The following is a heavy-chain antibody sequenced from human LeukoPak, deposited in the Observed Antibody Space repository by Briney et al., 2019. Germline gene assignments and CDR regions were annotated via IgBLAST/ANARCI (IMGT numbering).Heavy chain of an antibody. D-gene: IGHD3-22*01. CDR3: ARSSRSLESSAYSFRY. CDR1: GGSLSGYS. Sequence: SETLSLTCAVNGGSLSGYSLNWIRQPPGKGLEWIGEITPGGIANSNPSLKSRVIMSVDTLKNQFSLKMTSLTAADTAVYYCARSSRSLESSAYSFRYWGQGNLVTVSP. CDR2: ITPGGIA. V-gene: IGHV4-34*01. J-gene: IGHJ4*02.